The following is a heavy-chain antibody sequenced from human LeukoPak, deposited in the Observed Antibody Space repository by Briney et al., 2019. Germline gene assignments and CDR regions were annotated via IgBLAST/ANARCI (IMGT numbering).Heavy chain of an antibody. CDR1: WFTVSSNY. J-gene: IGHJ4*02. V-gene: IGHV3-53*01. CDR3: ARNYYDILTGYRN. CDR2: IYSGGNT. Sequence: AGGSLRLSCAASWFTVSSNYMSWVRQAPGKGLEWVSVIYSGGNTYYADSVKGRFTISRDNSKNTLYLQMNSLRAEDTAVYYCARNYYDILTGYRNWGQGTLVTVSS. D-gene: IGHD3-9*01.